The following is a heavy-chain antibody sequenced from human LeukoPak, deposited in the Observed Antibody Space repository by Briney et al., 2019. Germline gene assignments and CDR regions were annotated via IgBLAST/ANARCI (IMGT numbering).Heavy chain of an antibody. CDR1: GFTFSSYG. D-gene: IGHD2-2*01. Sequence: GGSLRLSCAASGFTFSSYGMHWVRRAPGKGLEWVAVISYDGSNKYYADSVKGRFTISRDNSKNTLYLQMNSLRAEDTAVYYCAKEDYCSSTSCYFFGMYYFDYWGQGTLVTVSS. CDR2: ISYDGSNK. J-gene: IGHJ4*02. V-gene: IGHV3-30*18. CDR3: AKEDYCSSTSCYFFGMYYFDY.